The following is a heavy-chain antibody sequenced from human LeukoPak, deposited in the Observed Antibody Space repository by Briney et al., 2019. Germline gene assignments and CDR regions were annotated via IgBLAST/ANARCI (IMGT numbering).Heavy chain of an antibody. Sequence: SETLSLTCTVSGGSISSYYWSWIRQPPGKGLGWIGYIYYSGSTNYNPSLKSRVTISVDTSKNQFSLKLSSVTAADTAVYYCARDLGHSGYDSGFDYWGQGTLVTVSS. J-gene: IGHJ4*02. D-gene: IGHD5-12*01. CDR1: GGSISSYY. CDR2: IYYSGST. V-gene: IGHV4-59*01. CDR3: ARDLGHSGYDSGFDY.